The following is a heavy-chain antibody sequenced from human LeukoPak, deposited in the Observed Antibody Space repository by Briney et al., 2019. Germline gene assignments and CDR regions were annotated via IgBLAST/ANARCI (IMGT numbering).Heavy chain of an antibody. V-gene: IGHV1-69*13. J-gene: IGHJ4*02. CDR2: IIPIFGTA. Sequence: SVKVSCKASGGTFISYAISWVRQAPGQGLEWMGGIIPIFGTANYAQKFQGRVTITAAESTSTAYMELSSLRSEDTAVYYCARDIHYDFWSGYNYWGQGTLVTVSS. CDR1: GGTFISYA. D-gene: IGHD3-3*01. CDR3: ARDIHYDFWSGYNY.